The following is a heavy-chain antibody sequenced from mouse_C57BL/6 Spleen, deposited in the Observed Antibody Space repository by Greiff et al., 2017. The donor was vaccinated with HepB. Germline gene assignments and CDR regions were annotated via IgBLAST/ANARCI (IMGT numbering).Heavy chain of an antibody. D-gene: IGHD1-1*01. CDR2: INPNNGGT. CDR3: ARAPTNYYGSSPYYYAMDY. CDR1: GYTFTDYN. J-gene: IGHJ4*01. V-gene: IGHV1-18*01. Sequence: EVKLQQSGPELVKPGASVKIPCKASGYTFTDYNMDWVKQSHGKSLEWIGDINPNNGGTIYNQKFKGKATLTVDKSSSTAYMELRSLTSEDTAVYYCARAPTNYYGSSPYYYAMDYWGQGTSVTVSS.